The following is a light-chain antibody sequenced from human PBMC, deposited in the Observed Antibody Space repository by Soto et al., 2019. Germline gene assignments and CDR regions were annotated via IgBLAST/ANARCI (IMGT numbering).Light chain of an antibody. CDR3: QQYNDLST. CDR1: QNIGDW. J-gene: IGKJ4*01. V-gene: IGKV1-5*03. CDR2: KAS. Sequence: DIQMTQSPSTLSASVGDRVTIACRASQNIGDWLAWYQQKPGKAPILLIYKASTLESGVPSRFSGSGSGTEFTLAISSLQPEDFATYYCQQYNDLSTFGGGTKVEI.